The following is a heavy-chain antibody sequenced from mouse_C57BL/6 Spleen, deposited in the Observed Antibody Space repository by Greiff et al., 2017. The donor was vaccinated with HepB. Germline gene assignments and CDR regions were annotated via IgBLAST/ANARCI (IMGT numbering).Heavy chain of an antibody. J-gene: IGHJ4*01. Sequence: EVHLVESGGGLVKPGGSLKLSCAASGFTFSDYGMHWVRQAPEKGLEWVAYISSGSSTIYYADTVKGRFTISRDNAKNTLFLQMTSLRSEDTAMYYCARGGYYYGAMDYWGQGTSVTVSS. D-gene: IGHD1-1*01. CDR2: ISSGSSTI. CDR1: GFTFSDYG. CDR3: ARGGYYYGAMDY. V-gene: IGHV5-17*01.